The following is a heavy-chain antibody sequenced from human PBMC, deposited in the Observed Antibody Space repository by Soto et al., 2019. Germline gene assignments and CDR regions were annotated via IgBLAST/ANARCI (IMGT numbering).Heavy chain of an antibody. V-gene: IGHV1-46*01. CDR2: INPSGGSA. CDR3: ARDSGWFDT. Sequence: ASVKVSCKASGYTFSSYYMHWLRQAPGQGLEWMGIINPSGGSATYAQKFQGRVTMTRDTSTSTVYMELSSLTSEETAVYYWARDSGWFDTWGQETMVTVSS. CDR1: GYTFSSYY. D-gene: IGHD6-25*01. J-gene: IGHJ5*02.